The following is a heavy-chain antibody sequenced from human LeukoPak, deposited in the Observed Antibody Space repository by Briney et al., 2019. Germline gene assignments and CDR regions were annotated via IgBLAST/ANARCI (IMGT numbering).Heavy chain of an antibody. CDR3: ARLGYYYGSGNVDV. Sequence: SETLSLTCAVYGGSFSGYYWSWIRQPPGKGLEWIGEINHSGSTNYNPSLKSRVTISVDTSKNQFSLKLSSVTAADTAVYYCARLGYYYGSGNVDVWGKGTTVTISS. D-gene: IGHD3-10*01. CDR2: INHSGST. V-gene: IGHV4-34*01. CDR1: GGSFSGYY. J-gene: IGHJ6*04.